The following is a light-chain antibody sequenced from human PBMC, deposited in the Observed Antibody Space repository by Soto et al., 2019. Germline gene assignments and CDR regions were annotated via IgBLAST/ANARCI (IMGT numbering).Light chain of an antibody. CDR1: QSISSY. Sequence: DIQMTQSPSSLSASVGDRVTITCRASQSISSYLNWYQQKPGKAPTLLIYAASSFQSGLPSRFSGSGSGTDFTLTISSLQPEEFATYYCQQSYSTPQTFGQGTKVEIK. V-gene: IGKV1-39*01. CDR3: QQSYSTPQT. CDR2: AAS. J-gene: IGKJ1*01.